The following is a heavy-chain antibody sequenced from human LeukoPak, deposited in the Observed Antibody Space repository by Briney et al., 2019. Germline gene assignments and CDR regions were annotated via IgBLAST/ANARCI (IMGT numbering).Heavy chain of an antibody. Sequence: PGGSLRLSCAASGFTFSSYGMQWVRQAPGKGLEWVAVISYDGSNKYYADSVKGRFTISRDNSKNTLYLQMNSLRAEDTAVYYCARDLTTSGVNYWGQGTLVTVSS. V-gene: IGHV3-30*03. CDR1: GFTFSSYG. J-gene: IGHJ4*02. CDR2: ISYDGSNK. D-gene: IGHD2-2*01. CDR3: ARDLTTSGVNY.